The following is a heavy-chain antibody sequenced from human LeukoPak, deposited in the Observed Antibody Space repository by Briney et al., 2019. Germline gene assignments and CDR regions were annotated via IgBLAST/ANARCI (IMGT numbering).Heavy chain of an antibody. CDR2: IFSSSTYI. Sequence: GGSLRLSCAASGFTVSSNYMNWVRQAPGKGLEWVSFIFSSSTYIYYTDSVKGRFTISRDNAKNSPYLQMNSLRAEDTAVYYCAELGITMIGGVWGKGTTVTISS. D-gene: IGHD3-10*02. J-gene: IGHJ6*04. CDR3: AELGITMIGGV. CDR1: GFTVSSNY. V-gene: IGHV3-21*01.